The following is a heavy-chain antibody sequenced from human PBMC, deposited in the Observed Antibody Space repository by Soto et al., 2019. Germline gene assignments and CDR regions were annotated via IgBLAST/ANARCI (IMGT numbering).Heavy chain of an antibody. D-gene: IGHD3-10*01. CDR1: GFTFSSFA. CDR3: AKDSGMLWFGERPYFDF. J-gene: IGHJ4*02. V-gene: IGHV3-23*01. Sequence: EVQLLESGGGLVQPGGSLRLSCAASGFTFSSFAMSWVRQAPGKGLEWVSGISNSGGSTYYADAVKGRFTISRDNSKNTLYLQMNSLRVEDTAVYYCAKDSGMLWFGERPYFDFWGQGTLVTVSS. CDR2: ISNSGGST.